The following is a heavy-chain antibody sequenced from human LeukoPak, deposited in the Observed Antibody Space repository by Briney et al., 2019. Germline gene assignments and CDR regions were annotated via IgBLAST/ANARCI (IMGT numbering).Heavy chain of an antibody. Sequence: GGSLRLSCAASGFPLSRSAMSWVRQAPGKGLEWVSNISGSGSGGSTYYADSVKGRFTTSRDNSKNTLYLQMNSLRAEDTAVYYCAKSGYNRFDYWGQGTLVTVSS. CDR1: GFPLSRSA. CDR3: AKSGYNRFDY. J-gene: IGHJ4*02. V-gene: IGHV3-23*01. CDR2: ISGSGSGGST. D-gene: IGHD5-24*01.